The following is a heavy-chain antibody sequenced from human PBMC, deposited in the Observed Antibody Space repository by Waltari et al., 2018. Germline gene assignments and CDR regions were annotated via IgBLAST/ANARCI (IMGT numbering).Heavy chain of an antibody. J-gene: IGHJ1*01. CDR1: GVIFSRFD. V-gene: IGHV3-30*02. Sequence: QVQLVASGGGVVQPGGSLRLSCKPPGVIFSRFDMHWVRQAPGMGLEWVSLIRFDGSQKYYSESLKGRFTVSRDKSRDTLYLHMENLGSDDTATYFCAGDISVSSPSLWGRGTLVTVSS. CDR2: IRFDGSQK. CDR3: AGDISVSSPSL. D-gene: IGHD3-3*02.